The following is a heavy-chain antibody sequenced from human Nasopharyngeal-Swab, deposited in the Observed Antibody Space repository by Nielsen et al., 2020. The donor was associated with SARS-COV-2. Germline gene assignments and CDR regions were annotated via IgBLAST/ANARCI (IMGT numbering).Heavy chain of an antibody. CDR3: ARDYYGSGEGWFDP. D-gene: IGHD3-10*01. V-gene: IGHV3-33*01. CDR2: IWYDGSNK. Sequence: WIRQPPGKGLEWVAVIWYDGSNKYYADSVKGRFIISRDNSKNTLYLQMNSLRAEDTAVYYCARDYYGSGEGWFDPWGQGTLVTVSS. J-gene: IGHJ5*02.